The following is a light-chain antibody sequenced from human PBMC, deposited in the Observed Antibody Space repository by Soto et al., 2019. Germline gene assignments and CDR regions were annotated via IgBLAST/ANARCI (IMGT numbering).Light chain of an antibody. CDR1: NIGS. V-gene: IGLV3-21*04. CDR3: QVWDSSSDYGV. J-gene: IGLJ3*02. Sequence: SYELTQPPSVSVAPGETATITCRGQNIGSVHWYQQNPGQAPVLVMSYDSDRPSGIPERFSGSNSGNTATLTVSRVEAGDEADYYCQVWDSSSDYGVFGGGTQLTVL. CDR2: YDS.